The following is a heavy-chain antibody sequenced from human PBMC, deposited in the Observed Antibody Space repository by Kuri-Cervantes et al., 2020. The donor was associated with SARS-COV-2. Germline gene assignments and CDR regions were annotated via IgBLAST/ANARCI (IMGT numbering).Heavy chain of an antibody. Sequence: LSLTCAASGFSFRNYNMNWVRQAPGRGLEWVSGISGSGNSRYYADSVKGRFTVSRDNSKNTLYMLINSLRAEDTAVYYCAKGEYCSGSSCYREGVPLFDYWGQGTLVTVSS. D-gene: IGHD2-2*01. CDR1: GFSFRNYN. CDR2: ISGSGNSR. J-gene: IGHJ4*02. CDR3: AKGEYCSGSSCYREGVPLFDY. V-gene: IGHV3-23*01.